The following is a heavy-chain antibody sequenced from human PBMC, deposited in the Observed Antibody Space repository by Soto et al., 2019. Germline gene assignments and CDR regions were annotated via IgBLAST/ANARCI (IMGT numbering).Heavy chain of an antibody. V-gene: IGHV3-21*06. CDR2: ISSSSTYI. J-gene: IGHJ4*02. Sequence: VGSLRLSCAGSGFTFGSFSMTWVRQAPGKGLEWVSSISSSSTYIYYADSVKGRFTISRDDAKNSLFLQMSTLRVEDTAMYYCARGGDTSGSWPRYWGQGTLVTVSS. CDR3: ARGGDTSGSWPRY. D-gene: IGHD3-22*01. CDR1: GFTFGSFS.